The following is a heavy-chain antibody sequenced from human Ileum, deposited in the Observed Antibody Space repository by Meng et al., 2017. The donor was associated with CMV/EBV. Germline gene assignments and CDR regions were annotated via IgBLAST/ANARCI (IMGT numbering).Heavy chain of an antibody. V-gene: IGHV3-23*03. Sequence: GESLKISCAASGFTFSSYAMSWVRQAPGKGLEWVSVIYSGGSSTYYADSVKGRLTISRDNSKNTLYLQMNSLRAEDTAVYYCAKADSWGQGTLVTVSS. CDR3: AKADS. J-gene: IGHJ4*02. CDR1: GFTFSSYA. D-gene: IGHD2-15*01. CDR2: IYSGGSST.